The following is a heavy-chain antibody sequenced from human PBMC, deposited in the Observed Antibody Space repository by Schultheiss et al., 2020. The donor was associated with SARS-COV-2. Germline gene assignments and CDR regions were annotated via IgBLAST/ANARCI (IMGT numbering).Heavy chain of an antibody. CDR3: AREDYTFDY. V-gene: IGHV4-38-2*02. CDR2: IYHSGST. CDR1: GYSISSGYY. J-gene: IGHJ4*02. Sequence: SETLSLTCAVSGYSISSGYYWGWIRQPPGKGLEWIGSIYHSGSTNYNPSLKSRVTISVDTSKNQFSLQLNSVTPEDTAVYYCAREDYTFDYWGQGTLVTVSS. D-gene: IGHD4-11*01.